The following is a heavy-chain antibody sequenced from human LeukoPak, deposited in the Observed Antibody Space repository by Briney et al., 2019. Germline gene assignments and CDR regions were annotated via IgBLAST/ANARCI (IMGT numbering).Heavy chain of an antibody. V-gene: IGHV1-8*02. J-gene: IGHJ5*02. CDR1: GYTFTSYG. CDR3: ARGLYAT. CDR2: MNPNSGNT. Sequence: ASVKVSCKASGYTFTSYGISWVRQAPGQGLEWMGWMNPNSGNTGYAQKFQGRVTMTRNTSISTTYMELSSLRPEDTAVYYCARGLYATWGQGTLVTVSS. D-gene: IGHD2-8*01.